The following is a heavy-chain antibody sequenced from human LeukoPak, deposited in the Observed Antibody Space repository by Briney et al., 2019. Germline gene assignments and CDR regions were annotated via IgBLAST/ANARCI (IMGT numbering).Heavy chain of an antibody. D-gene: IGHD6-19*01. Sequence: GRSLRLSCAASGFTFSSYGMHWVPQAPGKGLEWVAVISYDGSNKYYADSVKGRFTISRDNSKNTLYLQMNSLRAEDTAVYYCAKDSGPWLVVPRWFDPWGQGSLVTVSS. CDR2: ISYDGSNK. CDR3: AKDSGPWLVVPRWFDP. CDR1: GFTFSSYG. V-gene: IGHV3-30*18. J-gene: IGHJ5*02.